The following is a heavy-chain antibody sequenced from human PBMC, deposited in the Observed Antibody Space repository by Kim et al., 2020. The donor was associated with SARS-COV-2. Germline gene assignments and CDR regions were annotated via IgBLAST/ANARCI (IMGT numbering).Heavy chain of an antibody. Sequence: AQKLQGRVTMTTATSTSKAYMELRSLRSDDTAVYYCATSRIAAAWYYFDYWGQGTLVTVSS. CDR3: ATSRIAAAWYYFDY. V-gene: IGHV1-18*01. D-gene: IGHD6-13*01. J-gene: IGHJ4*02.